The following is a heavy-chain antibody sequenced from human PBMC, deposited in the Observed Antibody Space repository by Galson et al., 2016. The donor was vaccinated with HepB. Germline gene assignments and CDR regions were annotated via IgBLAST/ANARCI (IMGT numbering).Heavy chain of an antibody. CDR3: ARYRINWFDP. D-gene: IGHD3-16*02. CDR1: GFTFSDFY. J-gene: IGHJ5*02. V-gene: IGHV3-11*01. CDR2: IGSRHISTV. Sequence: SLRLSCAASGFTFSDFYMIWIRQPPGKGLEWVAYIGSRHISTVYYADSVSGRFNISRDNAENSLYLQMNSLRPEDPAVYYCARYRINWFDPWGRGTLVTVSS.